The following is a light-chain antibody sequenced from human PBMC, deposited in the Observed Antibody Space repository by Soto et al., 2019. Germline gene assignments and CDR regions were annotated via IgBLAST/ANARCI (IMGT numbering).Light chain of an antibody. Sequence: DIQVTQSPSSVSASVGDRVTITCXASQAIAAYLAWYQHKPGRAPELLIHAASSLQSGVPSRFSGSGSGTDFTLTINSLQPEDFATYYCQQAYSFPITFGQGTRLEIK. CDR1: QAIAAY. CDR2: AAS. V-gene: IGKV1D-12*01. CDR3: QQAYSFPIT. J-gene: IGKJ5*01.